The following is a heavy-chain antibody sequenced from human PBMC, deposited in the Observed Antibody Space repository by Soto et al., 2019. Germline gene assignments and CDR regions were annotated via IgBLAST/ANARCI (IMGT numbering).Heavy chain of an antibody. CDR2: SSGSGDRT. D-gene: IGHD3-22*01. CDR3: VKDDGGYPSTAPH. CDR1: GITISNYP. V-gene: IGHV3-23*01. Sequence: EVQLLESGGGLVQPGGSLRLSCAASGITISNYPMSWVRQAPGKGRDWVSGSSGSGDRTYYADSAKGRFSISKDISKNSLSLQLDSLGVEDTAVYFCVKDDGGYPSTAPHWGQGTLVTVSS. J-gene: IGHJ4*02.